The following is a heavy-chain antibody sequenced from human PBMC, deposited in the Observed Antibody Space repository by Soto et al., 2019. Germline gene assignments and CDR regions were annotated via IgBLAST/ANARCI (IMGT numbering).Heavy chain of an antibody. J-gene: IGHJ5*02. D-gene: IGHD6-19*01. V-gene: IGHV3-74*01. CDR1: XXTXSSYX. CDR2: INYDGSTT. Sequence: EVXLVXSGGGLVXXXGXXXLXXXXSXXTXSSYXXXXVXXAPXXXLLWVSRINYDGSTTSYADSVKGRFTIXXXXXXXXXXXXXXSLRAEDTAVYYCARAGTGWYWFDPWGQGTLVTVXS. CDR3: ARAGTGWYWFDP.